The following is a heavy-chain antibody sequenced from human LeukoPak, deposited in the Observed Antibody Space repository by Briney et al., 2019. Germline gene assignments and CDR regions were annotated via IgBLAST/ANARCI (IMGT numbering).Heavy chain of an antibody. V-gene: IGHV4-31*03. CDR1: GGSISSGGYY. CDR3: ARGGRYYYDSSGYPTWDY. D-gene: IGHD3-22*01. CDR2: IYYSGST. Sequence: PSETLSLTCTVSGGSISSGGYYWSWIRQHPGKGLEWIGYIYYSGSTYYNPSLKSRVTISVDTSKNQFSLKLSSVTAADTAAYYCARGGRYYYDSSGYPTWDYWGQGTLVTVSS. J-gene: IGHJ4*02.